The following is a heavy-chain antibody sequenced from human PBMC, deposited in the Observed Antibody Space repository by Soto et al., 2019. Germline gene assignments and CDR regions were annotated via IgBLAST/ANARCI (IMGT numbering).Heavy chain of an antibody. CDR3: SRAGASNWNYVSTCS. D-gene: IGHD1-1*01. CDR1: GCNFAFYG. V-gene: IGHV1-18*04. J-gene: IGHJ4*02. Sequence: ASVNVSCKASGCNFAFYGFNWVRQAPGQGLEWMGWISANSGDTNYAQNLQGRVTMTTDTSTSTAYMEVRSLTSDDTAVYYCSRAGASNWNYVSTCSWGQGTLVTVSS. CDR2: ISANSGDT.